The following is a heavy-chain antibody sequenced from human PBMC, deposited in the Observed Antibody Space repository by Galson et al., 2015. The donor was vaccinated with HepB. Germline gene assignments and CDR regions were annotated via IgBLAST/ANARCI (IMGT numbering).Heavy chain of an antibody. J-gene: IGHJ4*02. CDR2: IKQDGSEK. CDR3: ARAKGVLNEFDY. D-gene: IGHD2-8*01. CDR1: GFTFSSYW. V-gene: IGHV3-7*01. Sequence: SLRLSCAASGFTFSSYWMTWVRQAPGKGLEWVANIKQDGSEKYYVDSVKGRFTISRDNAKNSLYLQMNSLRAEDTAVYYCARAKGVLNEFDYWGQGTLVTVSS.